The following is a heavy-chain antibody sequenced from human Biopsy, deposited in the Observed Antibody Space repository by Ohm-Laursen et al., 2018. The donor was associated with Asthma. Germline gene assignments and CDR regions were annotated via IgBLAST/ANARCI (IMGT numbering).Heavy chain of an antibody. CDR2: LSYDGSNK. J-gene: IGHJ6*02. Sequence: SLRLSCAASGFTFRSYGMHWVRQAPGRGLEWVAFLSYDGSNKYYGDSVKGRFTISRDNSKNTLYLQMDSLRAEDTAVYYCASYEVVTAILPMDVWGQGTTVTVSS. CDR3: ASYEVVTAILPMDV. V-gene: IGHV3-30*03. D-gene: IGHD2-21*02. CDR1: GFTFRSYG.